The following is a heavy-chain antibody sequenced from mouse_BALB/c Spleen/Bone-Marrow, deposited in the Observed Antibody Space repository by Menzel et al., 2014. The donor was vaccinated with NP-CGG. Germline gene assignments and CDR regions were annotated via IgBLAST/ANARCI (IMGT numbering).Heavy chain of an antibody. CDR3: ARRVYGNYWYFDV. D-gene: IGHD2-1*01. J-gene: IGHJ1*01. Sequence: VQLQQSGAELVRPGSSVKISCKASGYAFSSYWMNWVKQRPGQGLEWIGQIYPGDGDTNYNGKFKGKATLTADKSSSTAYMQLSSLTSEDSAVYFCARRVYGNYWYFDVWGAGITVTASS. CDR2: IYPGDGDT. CDR1: GYAFSSYW. V-gene: IGHV1-80*01.